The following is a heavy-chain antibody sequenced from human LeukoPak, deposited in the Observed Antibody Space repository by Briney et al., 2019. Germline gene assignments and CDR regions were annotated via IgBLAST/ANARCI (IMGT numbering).Heavy chain of an antibody. Sequence: HPGGSLRLSCAASGFTFSTYWMHWVRQAPGKGLVWVSRINSDGSSTTYADSVKGRFTISRDNAKNTLFLQMNSLRAEDMAVYYCARGGPQFDPWGQGTLVTVSS. CDR3: ARGGPQFDP. CDR1: GFTFSTYW. J-gene: IGHJ5*02. V-gene: IGHV3-74*01. CDR2: INSDGSST.